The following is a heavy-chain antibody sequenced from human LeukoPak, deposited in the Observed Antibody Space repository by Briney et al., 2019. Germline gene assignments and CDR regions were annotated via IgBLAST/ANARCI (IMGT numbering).Heavy chain of an antibody. Sequence: SVKVPCKASGGTFSSYAISWVRQAPGQGLEWMGGIIPIFGTANYAQKLQGRVTMTTDTSTSTAYMELRSLRSDDTAVYYCARARNELYYGGNSNDAFDIWGQGTMVTVSS. D-gene: IGHD4-23*01. V-gene: IGHV1-69*05. CDR1: GGTFSSYA. CDR3: ARARNELYYGGNSNDAFDI. CDR2: IIPIFGTA. J-gene: IGHJ3*02.